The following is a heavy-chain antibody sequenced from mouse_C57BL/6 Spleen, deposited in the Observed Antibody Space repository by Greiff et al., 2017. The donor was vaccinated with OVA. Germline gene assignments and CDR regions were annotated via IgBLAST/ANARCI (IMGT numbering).Heavy chain of an antibody. Sequence: EVKLVESEGGLVQPGSSMKLSCTASGFTFSDYYMAWVRQVPEKGLEWVANINYDGSSTYYLDSLKSRFIISRDNAKNILYLQMSSLKSEDTATYYCARDGDSSGYLDYWGQGTTLTVSS. CDR1: GFTFSDYY. CDR2: INYDGSST. J-gene: IGHJ2*01. D-gene: IGHD3-2*02. V-gene: IGHV5-16*01. CDR3: ARDGDSSGYLDY.